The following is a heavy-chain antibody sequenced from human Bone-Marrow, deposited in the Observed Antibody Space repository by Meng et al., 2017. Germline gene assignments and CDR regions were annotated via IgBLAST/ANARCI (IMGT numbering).Heavy chain of an antibody. V-gene: IGHV1-8*02. CDR1: GYTFTSYF. CDR3: ARGLSHYSERDY. CDR2: MNPNTGNT. J-gene: IGHJ4*02. D-gene: IGHD3-10*01. Sequence: QVQLVQSGAEVKKPGASFKVSCRASGYTFTSYFLHWVRQAPGQGLEWMGWMNPNTGNTGYSQKFQDRVTMTRNTSISTAYMELSSLRSEDTAVYYCARGLSHYSERDYWGQGTLVTVSS.